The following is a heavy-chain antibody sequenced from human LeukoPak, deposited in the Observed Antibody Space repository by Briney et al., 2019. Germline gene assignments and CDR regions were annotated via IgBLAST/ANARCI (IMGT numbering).Heavy chain of an antibody. D-gene: IGHD5-18*01. J-gene: IGHJ4*02. V-gene: IGHV4-59*01. Sequence: SETLSHTCTVSGGSISSYYWSWIRQPPGKGLEWIGYIYYSGSTNYNPSLKSRVTISVDTSKNQFSLKLSSVTAADTAVYYCARAGYGFYFDYWGQGTLVTVSS. CDR1: GGSISSYY. CDR3: ARAGYGFYFDY. CDR2: IYYSGST.